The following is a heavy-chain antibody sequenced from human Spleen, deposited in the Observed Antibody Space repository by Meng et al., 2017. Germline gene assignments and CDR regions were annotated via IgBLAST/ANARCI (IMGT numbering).Heavy chain of an antibody. CDR2: MNPNSGNT. D-gene: IGHD6-13*01. V-gene: IGHV1-8*01. CDR3: ARDEDISAAGKLFGDY. Sequence: QVQMVQSGADVKKPGASVKVSCKASGYTFTTYDISWVRQATGQGLEWMGWMNPNSGNTGYAQKFQGRLTMTRNTSISTAFMELSGLRSDDTAMYYCARDEDISAAGKLFGDYWGQGTLVTVSS. CDR1: GYTFTTYD. J-gene: IGHJ4*02.